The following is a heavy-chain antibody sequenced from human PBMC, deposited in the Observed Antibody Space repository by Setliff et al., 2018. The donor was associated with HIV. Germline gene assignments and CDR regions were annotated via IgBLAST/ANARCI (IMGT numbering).Heavy chain of an antibody. CDR3: ARRGYCSSTTCYYDY. CDR1: GFSFRDYY. J-gene: IGHJ4*02. Sequence: GGSLRLSCAASGFSFRDYYMNWIRQAPGKGLEWVSYISSHIGKNTNYADSVKGRFTISRDNAKNSLYLQMNSLRAEDTAVYYCARRGYCSSTTCYYDYWGQGTLVTVSS. CDR2: ISSHIGKNT. D-gene: IGHD2-2*01. V-gene: IGHV3-11*06.